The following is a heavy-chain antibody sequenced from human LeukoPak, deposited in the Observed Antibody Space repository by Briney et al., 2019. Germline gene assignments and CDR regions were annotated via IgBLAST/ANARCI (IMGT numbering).Heavy chain of an antibody. CDR3: ARDSGPYYYLYMDV. V-gene: IGHV4-4*07. CDR2: TYSSRTT. D-gene: IGHD6-25*01. CDR1: GGSVSSYY. J-gene: IGHJ6*03. Sequence: SETLSLTCTVSGGSVSSYYWSWIRTPAGKGLKGIGHTYSSRTTNCNPSLKSRVTMTVNTSKSPYFLKLSPMTAADTAVYYCARDSGPYYYLYMDVWGKETTVTVS.